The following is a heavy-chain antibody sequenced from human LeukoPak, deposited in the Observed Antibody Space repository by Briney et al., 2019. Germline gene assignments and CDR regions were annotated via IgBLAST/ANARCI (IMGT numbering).Heavy chain of an antibody. V-gene: IGHV3-9*01. CDR2: ISWNSGSI. Sequence: GGSLRLSCSASGFSFSSFGMHWVRQAPGKGLEWVSGISWNSGSIGYADSVKGRFTISRDNAKNSLYLQMNSLRAEDTALYYCAKDMEEQWLGNFDYWGQGTLVTVSS. D-gene: IGHD6-19*01. CDR1: GFSFSSFG. CDR3: AKDMEEQWLGNFDY. J-gene: IGHJ4*02.